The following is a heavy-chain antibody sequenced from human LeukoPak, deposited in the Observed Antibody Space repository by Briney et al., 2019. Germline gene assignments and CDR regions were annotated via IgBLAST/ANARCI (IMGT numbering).Heavy chain of an antibody. V-gene: IGHV3-15*01. CDR1: GFTFSNAW. J-gene: IGHJ5*02. Sequence: KSGGSLRLSCAASGFTFSNAWMSWVRQAPGKGLEWVGRIKSKTDGETTDYAAPVKGRFTISRDDSKNTLYLQMNSLKTEDTAVYYCTTDFPGTWGQGTLVTVSS. CDR2: IKSKTDGETT. CDR3: TTDFPGT.